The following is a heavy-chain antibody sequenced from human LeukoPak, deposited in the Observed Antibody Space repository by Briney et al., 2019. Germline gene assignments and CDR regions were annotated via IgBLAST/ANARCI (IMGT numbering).Heavy chain of an antibody. CDR3: ARDRSWFDP. Sequence: SETLSLTCTVSGGSISSSSYYWGWIRQPPGKGLEWIGSIYYSGSTYYNPSLKSRVTISVDTSKNQFSLKLSSVTAADTAVNYCARDRSWFDPWGQGTLVTVSS. CDR1: GGSISSSSYY. J-gene: IGHJ5*02. V-gene: IGHV4-39*07. CDR2: IYYSGST.